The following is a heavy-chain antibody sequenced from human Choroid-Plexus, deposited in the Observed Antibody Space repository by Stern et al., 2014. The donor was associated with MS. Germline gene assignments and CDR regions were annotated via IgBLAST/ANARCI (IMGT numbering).Heavy chain of an antibody. CDR1: GFTFGGCA. CDR3: AKDRQYLTYFFDH. D-gene: IGHD2/OR15-2a*01. J-gene: IGHJ5*02. Sequence: VQLVESGGGVVQPGRPLRLSCVASGFTFGGCAMQWVRQAPGKGLEWVAGVSYDGSNKYYADSVKGRFTISRDNSQNTLYMQMSSLRPEDTAMYYFAKDRQYLTYFFDHWGQGSLVTVSS. V-gene: IGHV3-30*18. CDR2: VSYDGSNK.